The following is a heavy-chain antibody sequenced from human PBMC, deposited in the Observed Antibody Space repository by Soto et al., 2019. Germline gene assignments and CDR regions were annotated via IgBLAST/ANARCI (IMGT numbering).Heavy chain of an antibody. CDR2: ISSSSSYI. J-gene: IGHJ4*02. D-gene: IGHD5-12*01. Sequence: GGSLRLSCAASGFTFSSYSMNLVRQVPEKGLEWVSSISSSSSYIYYADSVKGRFTISRDNAKNSLYLQMNSLRAEDTAVYYCARGNVATIFDFDYWGQGTLVTVSS. CDR1: GFTFSSYS. CDR3: ARGNVATIFDFDY. V-gene: IGHV3-21*01.